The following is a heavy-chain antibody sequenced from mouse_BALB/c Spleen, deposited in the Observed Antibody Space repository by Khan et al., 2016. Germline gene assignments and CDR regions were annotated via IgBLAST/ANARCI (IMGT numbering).Heavy chain of an antibody. V-gene: IGHV1-87*01. CDR1: GYTFTTYW. J-gene: IGHJ3*01. D-gene: IGHD2-14*01. Sequence: QVQLQQSGAELARPGASVKLSCKASGYTFTTYWMQWVKQRLGQGLEGSGAIYPGGDDTRYTQKFKGKATLTADEYSSTAYMQLSSLASEDSEVYSCARCASSCSPFAYWGQGTLVTFSA. CDR2: IYPGGDDT. CDR3: ARCASSCSPFAY.